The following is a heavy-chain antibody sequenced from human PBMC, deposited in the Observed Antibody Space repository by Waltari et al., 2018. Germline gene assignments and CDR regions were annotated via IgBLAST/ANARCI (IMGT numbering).Heavy chain of an antibody. V-gene: IGHV4-39*07. CDR1: GGSISSSSYY. J-gene: IGHJ6*02. CDR2: IYYSGST. CDR3: ARAVYYYYYGMDV. Sequence: QVQLQESGPGLVKPSETLSLTCTVSGGSISSSSYYWGWIRQPPGKGLEWIGSIYYSGSTYYNPSLKSRVTISVDTSKNQFSLKLSSVTAADTAVYYCARAVYYYYYGMDVWGQGTTVTVSS.